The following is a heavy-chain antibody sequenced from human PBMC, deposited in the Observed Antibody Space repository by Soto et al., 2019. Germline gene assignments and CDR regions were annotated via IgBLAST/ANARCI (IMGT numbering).Heavy chain of an antibody. D-gene: IGHD3-22*01. CDR2: INSDGSST. V-gene: IGHV3-74*01. CDR3: AIRASYYDSSGYFDY. CDR1: GFTFSSYW. Sequence: EVQLVESGGGLVQPGGSLRLSCAASGFTFSSYWMHWVRQAPGKGLVWVSRINSDGSSTSYADSVKGRFTISRDNAENTLYLQMNILRAEDTAVYYCAIRASYYDSSGYFDYWGQGTLVTVSS. J-gene: IGHJ4*02.